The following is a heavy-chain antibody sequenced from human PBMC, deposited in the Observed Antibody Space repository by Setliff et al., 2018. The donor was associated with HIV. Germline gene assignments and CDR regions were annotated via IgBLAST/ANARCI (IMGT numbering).Heavy chain of an antibody. Sequence: LSCAASGFTFSNHVMNWVHQAPGKGLEWVSAISTSGGAADYADSVKGRFTISRDNSRNTLYLQMNSLRAEDTAVYYCASVLRYYGSGSYPFGYWGQGTLVTVSS. CDR2: ISTSGGAA. D-gene: IGHD3-10*01. CDR1: GFTFSNHV. J-gene: IGHJ4*02. V-gene: IGHV3-23*01. CDR3: ASVLRYYGSGSYPFGY.